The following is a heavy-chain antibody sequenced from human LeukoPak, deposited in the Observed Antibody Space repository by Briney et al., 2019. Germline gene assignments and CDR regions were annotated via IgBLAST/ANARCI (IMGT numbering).Heavy chain of an antibody. CDR2: TYYRSKWYN. V-gene: IGHV6-1*01. CDR1: GDSVSSNSAA. Sequence: PSQTLSLTCAISGDSVSSNSAAWNWIRQSPSRGLEWLGRTYYRSKWYNDYAVSVKSRITINPDTSKNQFSLQLNSVTPEDTAVYYCARGAHYDDYGGGYFDYWGQGTLVTVSS. J-gene: IGHJ4*02. D-gene: IGHD4-23*01. CDR3: ARGAHYDDYGGGYFDY.